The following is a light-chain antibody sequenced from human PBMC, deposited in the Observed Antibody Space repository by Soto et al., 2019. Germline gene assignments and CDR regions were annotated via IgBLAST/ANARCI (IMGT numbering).Light chain of an antibody. V-gene: IGKV1-39*01. CDR1: QSISSY. CDR2: AAS. CDR3: QQSYSTHWK. J-gene: IGKJ1*01. Sequence: DIQMTQSPSSLSASVGDRVTITCRASQSISSYLNWYQQKPGKAPKLLIYAASSLQSGVPSRFSGSGSGTDFTLTISSLQPEDFANYYCQQSYSTHWKFGQGTKVEIK.